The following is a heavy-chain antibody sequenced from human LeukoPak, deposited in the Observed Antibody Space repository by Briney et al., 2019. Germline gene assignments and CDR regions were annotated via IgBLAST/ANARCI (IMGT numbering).Heavy chain of an antibody. D-gene: IGHD6-19*01. CDR1: GGSISSGSYY. CDR2: IYTSGST. Sequence: SQTLSLTCTVSGGSISSGSYYWSWIRQPAGKGLEWIGRIYTSGSTNYNPSLKSRVTISVDTSKNQFSLKLSSVTDADTAVYYCARDLYSSGWYGEKYYYYMDVWGKGTTVTVSS. V-gene: IGHV4-61*02. J-gene: IGHJ6*03. CDR3: ARDLYSSGWYGEKYYYYMDV.